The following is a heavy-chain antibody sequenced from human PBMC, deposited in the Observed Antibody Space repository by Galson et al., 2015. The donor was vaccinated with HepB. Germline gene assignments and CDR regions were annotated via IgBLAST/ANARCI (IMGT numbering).Heavy chain of an antibody. D-gene: IGHD3-3*01. Sequence: SVKVSCKASGYTFTSYAMHWVRQAPGQRLEWMGWINAGNGNTKYSQKFQGRVTITRDTSASTAYMELSSLRSEDTAVYYCARGQFEHTYFWEESVVGYFDYWGQGTLVTVSS. CDR3: ARGQFEHTYFWEESVVGYFDY. CDR1: GYTFTSYA. CDR2: INAGNGNT. J-gene: IGHJ4*02. V-gene: IGHV1-3*01.